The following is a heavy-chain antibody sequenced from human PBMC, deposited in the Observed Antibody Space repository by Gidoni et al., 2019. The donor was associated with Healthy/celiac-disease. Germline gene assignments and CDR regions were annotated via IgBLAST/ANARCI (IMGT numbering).Heavy chain of an antibody. D-gene: IGHD5-18*01. Sequence: QVQLVESGGGVVQPGRSLRLSCAASGFTFSSYGMHWVRQAPGKGLEWVAVISYDGSNKYYADSVKGRFTISRDNSKNTLYLQMNSLRAEDTAVYYCAKVNRGYSYGYVFDYWGQGTLVTVSS. CDR3: AKVNRGYSYGYVFDY. J-gene: IGHJ4*02. CDR2: ISYDGSNK. V-gene: IGHV3-30*18. CDR1: GFTFSSYG.